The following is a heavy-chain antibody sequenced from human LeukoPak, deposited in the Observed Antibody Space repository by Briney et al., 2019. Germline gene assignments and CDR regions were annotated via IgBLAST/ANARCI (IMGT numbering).Heavy chain of an antibody. V-gene: IGHV3-30-3*01. Sequence: GGSLRLSCAASGFTFSSYAMHWVRQAPGKGLEWVAVISYDGGNKYYADSVKGRFTISRDNSKNTLYLQMNSLRAEDTAVYYCARGVYTIMAGPTGYWGQGTLVTVSS. CDR2: ISYDGGNK. D-gene: IGHD6-19*01. J-gene: IGHJ4*02. CDR3: ARGVYTIMAGPTGY. CDR1: GFTFSSYA.